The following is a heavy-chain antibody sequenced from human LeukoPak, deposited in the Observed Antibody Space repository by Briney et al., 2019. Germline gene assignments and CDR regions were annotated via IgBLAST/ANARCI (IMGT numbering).Heavy chain of an antibody. CDR2: IYWNDDT. V-gene: IGHV2-5*01. CDR1: GFSLSTSGVG. CDR3: ARLYCSSTSCYRPYNWFDP. Sequence: SGPTLVNPTQTLTLTCTFSGFSLSTSGVGVGWIRQPPGKALEWLALIYWNDDTRYSPSLKSRLTITKDTSKNQVVLTMTNMDPVDTATYYCARLYCSSTSCYRPYNWFDPWGQGTLVTVSS. J-gene: IGHJ5*02. D-gene: IGHD2-2*01.